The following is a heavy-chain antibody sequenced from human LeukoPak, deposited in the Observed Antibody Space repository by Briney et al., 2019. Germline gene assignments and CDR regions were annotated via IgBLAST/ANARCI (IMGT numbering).Heavy chain of an antibody. CDR3: ARDRRSGWYDY. CDR1: GYTFTSYY. D-gene: IGHD6-19*01. V-gene: IGHV1-46*01. Sequence: GASVKVSCKASGYTFTSYYMHWVRRAPGQGLEWMGIINPSGGSTSYAQKFQGRVTMTRDTSTSTVYMELSSLRSEDTAVYYCARDRRSGWYDYWGQGTLVTVSS. CDR2: INPSGGST. J-gene: IGHJ4*02.